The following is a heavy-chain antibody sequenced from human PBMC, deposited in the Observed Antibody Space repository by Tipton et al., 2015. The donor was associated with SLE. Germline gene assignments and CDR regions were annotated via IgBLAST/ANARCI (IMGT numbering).Heavy chain of an antibody. CDR1: GGSISSYY. Sequence: GLVKPSETLSLTCSVSGGSISSYYWSWIRQPPAKGLEWIGFIYYNGKTNYNSSLKSRVTISVDTSKRQFSLKLRSVTAADTAVYYCARHGMVNYYYYGMDVWGQGTTVTVSS. J-gene: IGHJ6*01. CDR2: IYYNGKT. CDR3: ARHGMVNYYYYGMDV. V-gene: IGHV4-59*08. D-gene: IGHD4-23*01.